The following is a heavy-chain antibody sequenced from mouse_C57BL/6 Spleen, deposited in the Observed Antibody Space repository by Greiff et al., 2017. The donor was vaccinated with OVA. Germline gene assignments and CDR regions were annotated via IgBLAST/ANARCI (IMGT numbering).Heavy chain of an antibody. J-gene: IGHJ2*01. CDR3: ARWGSSYDY. Sequence: EVQLVESGGGLVKPGGSLKLSCAASGFTFSSYAMSWVRQTPEKRLEWVATISDGGSYTYYPDNVKGRFTISRDNAKNNLYLQMSHLKSEDTAMYYCARWGSSYDYWGQGTTLTVSS. D-gene: IGHD1-1*01. V-gene: IGHV5-4*01. CDR2: ISDGGSYT. CDR1: GFTFSSYA.